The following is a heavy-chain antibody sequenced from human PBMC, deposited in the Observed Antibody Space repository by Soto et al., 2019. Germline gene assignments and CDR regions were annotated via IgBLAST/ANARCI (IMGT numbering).Heavy chain of an antibody. D-gene: IGHD4-17*01. V-gene: IGHV1-8*01. CDR3: ARERLYGGNSGCWFDP. Sequence: QVQLVQSGAEVKKPGASVKVSCKASGYTFTSYDINWVRQATGQGLEWMGWMNPNSGNTGYAQKFQGRVTMTRNTSRSTAYTELSRLRSEDTAVYYCARERLYGGNSGCWFDPWGQGTLVTVSS. J-gene: IGHJ5*02. CDR1: GYTFTSYD. CDR2: MNPNSGNT.